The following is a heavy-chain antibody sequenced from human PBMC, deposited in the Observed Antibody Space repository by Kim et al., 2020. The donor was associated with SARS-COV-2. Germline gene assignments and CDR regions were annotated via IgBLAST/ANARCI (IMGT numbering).Heavy chain of an antibody. D-gene: IGHD3-10*01. CDR2: ISYDGSNK. V-gene: IGHV3-30*04. CDR1: GFTFSSYA. CDR3: ARAGTYLSAFDI. Sequence: GGSLRLSCAASGFTFSSYAMHWVRQAPGKGLEWVAVISYDGSNKYYADSVKGRFTISRDNSKNTLYLQMNSLRAEDTAVYYCARAGTYLSAFDIWGQGTMVNVSS. J-gene: IGHJ3*02.